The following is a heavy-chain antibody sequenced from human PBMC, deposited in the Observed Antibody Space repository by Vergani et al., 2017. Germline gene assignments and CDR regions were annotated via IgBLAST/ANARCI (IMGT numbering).Heavy chain of an antibody. D-gene: IGHD3-22*01. CDR3: ARRLSGYYYDSSGYYWPGAFDI. V-gene: IGHV5-51*03. J-gene: IGHJ3*02. CDR1: GYSFTSYW. Sequence: EVQLVPSGAEVKTPGASLKISCKGSGYSFTSYWIGWVRQMPGKGLAWMGIIYPGDSDTRYSPSFQGQVTISADKSLSPAYLQWSSLKASDTAMYYCARRLSGYYYDSSGYYWPGAFDIWGQGTMVTGSS. CDR2: IYPGDSDT.